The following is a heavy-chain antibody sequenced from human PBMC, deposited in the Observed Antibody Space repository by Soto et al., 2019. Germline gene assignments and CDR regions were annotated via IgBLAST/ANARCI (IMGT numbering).Heavy chain of an antibody. D-gene: IGHD3-10*01. CDR2: ISGSGGST. CDR1: GFTFRDHA. J-gene: IGHJ4*02. Sequence: GGSLRLSCTASGFTFRDHAMSWVRQAPGKGLEWVSTISGSGGSTYYADSVKGRFTISRDNSKNTLYLQMDSLRAEDAAVYYCAKHRMPGTTGEFDDYWGQGTLVTVSS. CDR3: AKHRMPGTTGEFDDY. V-gene: IGHV3-23*01.